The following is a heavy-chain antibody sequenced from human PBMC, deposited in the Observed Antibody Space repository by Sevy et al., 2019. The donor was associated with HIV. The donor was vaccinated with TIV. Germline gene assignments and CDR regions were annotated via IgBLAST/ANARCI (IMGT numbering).Heavy chain of an antibody. D-gene: IGHD1-26*01. CDR1: GFTLSNYW. CDR2: INTDGESI. CDR3: ARGTRGTFGN. Sequence: GGSLRLSCAASGFTLSNYWMHWVRQAPGKGLVWVSHINTDGESIRYADSVKGRFTISRDNAKNTLYLQVNSLRAEDTAVYYCARGTRGTFGNWGQGTLVTVSS. J-gene: IGHJ4*02. V-gene: IGHV3-74*01.